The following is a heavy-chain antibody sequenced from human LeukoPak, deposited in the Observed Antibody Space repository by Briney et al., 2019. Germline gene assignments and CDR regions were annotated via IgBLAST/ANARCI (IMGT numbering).Heavy chain of an antibody. CDR2: INPNSGGT. Sequence: ASVKVSCKASGYTFTGYYMHWVRQAPGQGLEWMGWINPNSGGTNYAQKFQGRVTMTRDTSISTAYMELSRLRSDDTAVYYCARDEGDGYNCAYRGQGTLVTVSS. V-gene: IGHV1-2*02. CDR3: ARDEGDGYNCAY. CDR1: GYTFTGYY. D-gene: IGHD5-24*01. J-gene: IGHJ4*02.